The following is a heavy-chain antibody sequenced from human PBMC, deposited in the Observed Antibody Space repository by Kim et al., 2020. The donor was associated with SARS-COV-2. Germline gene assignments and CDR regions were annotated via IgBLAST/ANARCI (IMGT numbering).Heavy chain of an antibody. CDR3: ARAAPSPELRYFDWTAISDY. J-gene: IGHJ4*02. CDR2: ISYDGSNK. Sequence: GGSLRLSCAASGFTFSSYAMHWVRQAPGKGLEGVAVISYDGSNKYYADSVKGRFTISRDNSKNTLYLQMNSLRAEDTAVYYCARAAPSPELRYFDWTAISDYWGQGTLVTVSS. V-gene: IGHV3-30*04. D-gene: IGHD3-9*01. CDR1: GFTFSSYA.